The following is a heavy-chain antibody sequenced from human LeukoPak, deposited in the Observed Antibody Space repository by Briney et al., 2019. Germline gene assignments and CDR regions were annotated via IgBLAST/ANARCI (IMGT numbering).Heavy chain of an antibody. CDR3: ARAPTVREVLHTNWFDP. CDR2: MNPNSGNT. J-gene: IGHJ5*02. CDR1: GYTFTSYD. V-gene: IGHV1-8*01. D-gene: IGHD3-10*01. Sequence: ASVKVSCKASGYTFTSYDINWVRQATGQGLEWMGWMNPNSGNTGYAQKFQGRVTMTRDTSMSTAYMELSSLRSEDTAVYYCARAPTVREVLHTNWFDPWGQGTLVTVSS.